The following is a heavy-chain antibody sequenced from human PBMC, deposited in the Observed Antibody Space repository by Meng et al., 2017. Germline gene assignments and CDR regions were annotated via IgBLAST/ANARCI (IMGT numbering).Heavy chain of an antibody. Sequence: SLKISCAASGFTFSSYAMHWVRQAPGKGLEWVAVISYDGSNKYYADSVKGRFTISRDNSKNTLYLQMNSLRAEDTAVYYCARGYDSSGYYGGFDYWGQGTLVTVSS. D-gene: IGHD3-22*01. V-gene: IGHV3-30*01. CDR1: GFTFSSYA. CDR2: ISYDGSNK. CDR3: ARGYDSSGYYGGFDY. J-gene: IGHJ4*02.